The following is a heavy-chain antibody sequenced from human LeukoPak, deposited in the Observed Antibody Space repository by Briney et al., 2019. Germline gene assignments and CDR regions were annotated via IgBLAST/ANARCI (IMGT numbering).Heavy chain of an antibody. CDR2: ISGSGGST. V-gene: IGHV3-23*01. CDR3: AKDITPGGYNWFDP. D-gene: IGHD1-14*01. CDR1: GFTFSSYA. J-gene: IGHJ5*02. Sequence: GGSLRLSCAASGFTFSSYAMSWVRQAPGKGLEWVSVISGSGGSTYCADSVKGRFTISRDNSKNTLYLQMNSLRAEDTAVYYCAKDITPGGYNWFDPWGQGTLVTVSS.